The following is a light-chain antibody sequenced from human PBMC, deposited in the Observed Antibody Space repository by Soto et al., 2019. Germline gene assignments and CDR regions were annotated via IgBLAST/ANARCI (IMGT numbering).Light chain of an antibody. CDR1: QTADKW. CDR2: DAS. V-gene: IGKV1-5*01. CDR3: QQYNDYPYT. Sequence: DIQVTQSPSTLSASVGDRVIIACRASQTADKWVAWYQQKPGKAPNVLIYDASRLESGVPSRFSGSGSGTLFTLTISNLQPDDFATYSCQQYNDYPYTFGQETKVEI. J-gene: IGKJ2*01.